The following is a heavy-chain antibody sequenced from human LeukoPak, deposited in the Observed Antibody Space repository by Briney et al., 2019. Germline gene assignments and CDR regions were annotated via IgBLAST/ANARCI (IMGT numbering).Heavy chain of an antibody. D-gene: IGHD2-21*02. J-gene: IGHJ4*02. CDR3: ARHKTYCGGDCLDY. CDR2: ISDIGSI. Sequence: SETLSLTCTVSGGSISSYYWSWIRQPPGKGLEWIAYISDIGSINYNPSLKSRVTISVDTSKNQFSLKLSSVTAADTAVYYCARHKTYCGGDCLDYWGQGTLVTVSS. CDR1: GGSISSYY. V-gene: IGHV4-59*08.